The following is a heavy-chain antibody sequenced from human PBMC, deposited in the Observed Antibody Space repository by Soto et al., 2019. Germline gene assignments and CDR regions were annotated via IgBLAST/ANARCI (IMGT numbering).Heavy chain of an antibody. CDR1: GGSFSGYY. V-gene: IGHV4-34*01. Sequence: PSETLSLTCAVYGGSFSGYYWSWIRQPPGKGLEWIGEINHSGSTNYNPSLKSRVTISVDTSKNQFSLKLSSVTAADTAVYYCAREGTYDFWSGYRYYYYYYGMDVWGQGTTVTV. CDR2: INHSGST. D-gene: IGHD3-3*01. CDR3: AREGTYDFWSGYRYYYYYYGMDV. J-gene: IGHJ6*02.